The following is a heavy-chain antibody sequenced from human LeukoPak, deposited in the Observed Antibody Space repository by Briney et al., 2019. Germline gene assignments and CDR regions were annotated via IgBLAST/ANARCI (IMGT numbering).Heavy chain of an antibody. D-gene: IGHD2-15*01. J-gene: IGHJ4*02. CDR3: ATSGGLLTFDY. Sequence: SQTLALTCAVSGGSISSGGYSWSWIRQPPGKGLEWIGYIYHSGSTYYNPSLKSRVTISVDRSKNQFSLELSSVTAADTAAYYCATSGGLLTFDYWGQGTLVTVSS. CDR1: GGSISSGGYS. CDR2: IYHSGST. V-gene: IGHV4-30-2*01.